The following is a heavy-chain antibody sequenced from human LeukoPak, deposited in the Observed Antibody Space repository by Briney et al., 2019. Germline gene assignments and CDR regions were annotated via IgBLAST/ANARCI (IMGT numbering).Heavy chain of an antibody. D-gene: IGHD3-10*01. J-gene: IGHJ4*02. V-gene: IGHV3-74*01. CDR1: GFTFNRYW. CDR3: VRHNYGYDY. CDR2: SHSDGNSV. Sequence: GGSLRLSCAASGFTFNRYWMHWVRQVPGKEVVWVSHSHSDGNSVSYADSVKGRFTVSRDNAKNTLYLQMNRLRAEDTAVYYCVRHNYGYDYWGQGTLVTVSS.